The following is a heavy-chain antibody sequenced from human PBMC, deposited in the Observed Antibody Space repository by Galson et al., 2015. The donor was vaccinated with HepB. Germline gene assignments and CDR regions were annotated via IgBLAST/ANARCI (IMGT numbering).Heavy chain of an antibody. J-gene: IGHJ6*03. D-gene: IGHD3-3*01. V-gene: IGHV7-4-1*02. CDR2: MNTNTGKP. Sequence: PGQGLEWMGWMNTNTGKPTYAPGFAGRFVFSLDTSVTTAYLQISSLETDDTAVYYCARSPLRFLDWLPYYDYYYMDVWGEGTTVTVSS. CDR3: ARSPLRFLDWLPYYDYYYMDV.